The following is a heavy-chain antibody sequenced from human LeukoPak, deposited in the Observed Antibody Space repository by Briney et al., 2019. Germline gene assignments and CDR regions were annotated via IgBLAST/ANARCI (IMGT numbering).Heavy chain of an antibody. D-gene: IGHD2-8*01. V-gene: IGHV3-15*01. J-gene: IGHJ6*02. CDR2: IKSKTDGGTT. CDR3: TTDVSPVLFGVGYYGMDV. Sequence: GGSLRLSCAASGFTFSNAWMSWVRQAPGKGLEWVGRIKSKTDGGTTDYAAPVKGRFTISRDDSKNTLYLQMNSLKTEDTAVYYCTTDVSPVLFGVGYYGMDVWGQGTTVTVSS. CDR1: GFTFSNAW.